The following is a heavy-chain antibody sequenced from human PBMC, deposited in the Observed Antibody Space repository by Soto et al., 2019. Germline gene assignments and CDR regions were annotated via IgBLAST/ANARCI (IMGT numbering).Heavy chain of an antibody. V-gene: IGHV4-31*03. CDR3: GRACDYHSYWYFDL. CDR1: GGSISSGGYY. J-gene: IGHJ2*01. CDR2: IYYSGST. Sequence: QVQLQESGPGLVKPSQTLSLTYTVSGGSISSGGYYWSWIRQHPGKGLEWIGYIYYSGSTYYIPSLKSRVTISVDASKNQCALKLSSVTAAETAVYYCGRACDYHSYWYFDLWGRGTLVTVSS. D-gene: IGHD4-17*01.